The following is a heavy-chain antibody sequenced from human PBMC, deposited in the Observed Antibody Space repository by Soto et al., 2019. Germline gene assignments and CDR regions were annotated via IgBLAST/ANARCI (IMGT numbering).Heavy chain of an antibody. V-gene: IGHV4-59*01. D-gene: IGHD6-25*01. CDR1: GVSISSYF. CDR2: TYHRGST. CDR3: ARIGGYHGPLDY. J-gene: IGHJ4*02. Sequence: SETLSLTCSVSGVSISSYFWSWIRQAPGRGLEWIGYTYHRGSTNYSPSLKSRVAISLDTSENQFSLKVNSVTAADTAVYYCARIGGYHGPLDYWGQGTPVTVSS.